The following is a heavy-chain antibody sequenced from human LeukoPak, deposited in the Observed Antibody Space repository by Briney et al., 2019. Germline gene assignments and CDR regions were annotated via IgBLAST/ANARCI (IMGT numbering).Heavy chain of an antibody. Sequence: GGSLRLSCAASGFTFSSYAMHWVRQAPGKGLEYVSAISSNGGGTYYANSVKGRFTISRDNSKNTLYLQMGSLRAEDMAVYYCARVGGYDYYFDYWGQGTLVTVSS. J-gene: IGHJ4*02. V-gene: IGHV3-64*01. CDR3: ARVGGYDYYFDY. D-gene: IGHD5-12*01. CDR2: ISSNGGGT. CDR1: GFTFSSYA.